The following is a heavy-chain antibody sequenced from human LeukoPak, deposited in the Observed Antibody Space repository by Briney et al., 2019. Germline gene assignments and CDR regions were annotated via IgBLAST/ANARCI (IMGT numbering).Heavy chain of an antibody. J-gene: IGHJ4*02. CDR2: INPNSGGT. Sequence: ASVKVSCKASGYTFTVYYMHWVRQAPGQGLEWMGWINPNSGGTNYAQKFQGRVTMTRDTSISTAYMELSRLRSDDTAVYYCARDVIRSVGATGEFDYWGQGTLVTVSS. CDR1: GYTFTVYY. CDR3: ARDVIRSVGATGEFDY. D-gene: IGHD1-26*01. V-gene: IGHV1-2*02.